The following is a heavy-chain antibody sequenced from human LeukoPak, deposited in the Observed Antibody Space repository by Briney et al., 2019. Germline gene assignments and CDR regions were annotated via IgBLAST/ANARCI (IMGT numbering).Heavy chain of an antibody. V-gene: IGHV3-13*04. CDR3: AKDREYYYGSGSDY. CDR1: GFTFSTYD. D-gene: IGHD3-10*01. Sequence: GGSLRLSCAASGFTFSTYDMHWVRQATGKGLEWVSAISTAGDTYYPGSVKGRFTISRENAKNSLYLQMNSLRAEDTAVYYCAKDREYYYGSGSDYWGQGTLVTVSS. CDR2: ISTAGDT. J-gene: IGHJ4*02.